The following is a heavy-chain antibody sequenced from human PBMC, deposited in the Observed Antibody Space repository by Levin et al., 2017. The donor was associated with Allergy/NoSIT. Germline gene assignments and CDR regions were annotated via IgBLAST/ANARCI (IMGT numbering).Heavy chain of an antibody. CDR1: GFTFSSYA. CDR2: ISYDGSNK. Sequence: GESLKISCAASGFTFSSYAMHWVRQAPGKGLEWVAVISYDGSNKYYADSVKGRFTISRDNSKNTLYLQMNSLRAEDTAVYYCAREGCVGGSCYSVFDAFDIWGQGTMVTVSS. D-gene: IGHD2-15*01. J-gene: IGHJ3*02. V-gene: IGHV3-30-3*01. CDR3: AREGCVGGSCYSVFDAFDI.